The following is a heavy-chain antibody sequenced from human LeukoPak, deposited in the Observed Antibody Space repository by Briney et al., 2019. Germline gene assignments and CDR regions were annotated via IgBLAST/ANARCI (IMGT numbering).Heavy chain of an antibody. CDR3: ASFDPMRGAVALGY. J-gene: IGHJ4*02. D-gene: IGHD6-19*01. CDR1: GGSISSSSYY. Sequence: SETLSLTCTVSGGSISSSSYYWGWIRQPPGKGLEWIGEIYHSGSTNYNPSLKSRVTISVDKSKNQFSLKLSSVTAADTAVYYCASFDPMRGAVALGYWGQGTLVTVSS. V-gene: IGHV4-39*07. CDR2: IYHSGST.